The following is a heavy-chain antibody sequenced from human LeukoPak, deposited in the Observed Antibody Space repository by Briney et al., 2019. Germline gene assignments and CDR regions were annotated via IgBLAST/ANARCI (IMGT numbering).Heavy chain of an antibody. Sequence: GGSLRLPCAASGFTFSSNAMSWVRQAPGKGLEWISAISGSGGRTYYADSVKGRFTISRDNSKNTLYLQMNSLRAEDTAVYYCAKDSLFGSGSYHDYWGQGTLVTVSS. J-gene: IGHJ4*02. D-gene: IGHD3-10*01. V-gene: IGHV3-23*01. CDR3: AKDSLFGSGSYHDY. CDR1: GFTFSSNA. CDR2: ISGSGGRT.